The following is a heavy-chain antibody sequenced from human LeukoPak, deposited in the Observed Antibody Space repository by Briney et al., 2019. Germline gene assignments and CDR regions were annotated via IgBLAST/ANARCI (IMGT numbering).Heavy chain of an antibody. D-gene: IGHD3-22*01. Sequence: ASVKVSCKASGYTFTSYYMHWVRQAPGQGLEWMGIINPSGGSTSYAQKFQGRVTMTRDMSTSTVYMELSSLRSGDTAVYYCARDTQPNTYYYDSSGYRTAEYYFDYWGQGTLVTVSS. V-gene: IGHV1-46*01. CDR3: ARDTQPNTYYYDSSGYRTAEYYFDY. J-gene: IGHJ4*02. CDR1: GYTFTSYY. CDR2: INPSGGST.